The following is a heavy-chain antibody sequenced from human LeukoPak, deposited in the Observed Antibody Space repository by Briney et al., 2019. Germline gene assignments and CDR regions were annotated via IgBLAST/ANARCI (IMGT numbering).Heavy chain of an antibody. CDR3: ARGYYGSGSYPEIDY. J-gene: IGHJ4*02. V-gene: IGHV1-2*02. D-gene: IGHD3-10*01. CDR2: INPNSGGT. CDR1: GYTFTGYY. Sequence: ASVKVSCTASGYTFTGYYMHWVRQAPGQGLEWMGWINPNSGGTNYAQKFQGRVTMTRDTSISTAYMELSRLRSDDTAVYYCARGYYGSGSYPEIDYWGQGTLVTVSS.